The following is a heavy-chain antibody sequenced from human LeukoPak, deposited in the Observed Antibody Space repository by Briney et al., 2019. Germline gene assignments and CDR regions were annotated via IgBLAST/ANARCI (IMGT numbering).Heavy chain of an antibody. CDR3: ARGVGIQRWSFFFDY. J-gene: IGHJ4*02. V-gene: IGHV4-59*01. D-gene: IGHD5-18*01. Sequence: SETLSLTCTVSDVSLNSYYWSWIRQPPGKGLEWIGFIYYSGITDYDSSLKSRVTFSLDTAKSQISLQLNSVTAADAAIYYCARGVGIQRWSFFFDYWGQGILVSVSS. CDR1: DVSLNSYY. CDR2: IYYSGIT.